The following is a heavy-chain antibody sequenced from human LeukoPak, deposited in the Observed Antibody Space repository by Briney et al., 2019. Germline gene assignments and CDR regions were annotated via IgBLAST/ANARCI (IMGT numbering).Heavy chain of an antibody. Sequence: GASVKVSCKASGYTFTSYYMHWVRQAPGQGLEWMGWISAYNGNTNYAQKLQGRVTMTTDTSTSTAYMELRSLRSDDTAVYYCARVGVFDPREAGVNDYWGQGTLVTVSS. CDR2: ISAYNGNT. J-gene: IGHJ4*02. V-gene: IGHV1-18*04. CDR3: ARVGVFDPREAGVNDY. CDR1: GYTFTSYY. D-gene: IGHD3-10*01.